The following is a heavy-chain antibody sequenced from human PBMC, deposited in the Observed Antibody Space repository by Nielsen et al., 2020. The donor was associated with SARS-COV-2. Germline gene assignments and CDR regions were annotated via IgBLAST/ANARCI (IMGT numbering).Heavy chain of an antibody. CDR3: AKSVNSGYDYYYYGMDV. CDR1: GGSFSAFS. V-gene: IGHV3-23*01. CDR2: ISGSGGST. Sequence: ETLSLTCAVYGGSFSAFSWTWVSQAPGKGLEWVSTISGSGGSTHYADSVKGRFTISRDNSKNTLCLQMNRLRAEDTAVYYCAKSVNSGYDYYYYGMDVWGQGITVTVSS. J-gene: IGHJ6*02. D-gene: IGHD5-12*01.